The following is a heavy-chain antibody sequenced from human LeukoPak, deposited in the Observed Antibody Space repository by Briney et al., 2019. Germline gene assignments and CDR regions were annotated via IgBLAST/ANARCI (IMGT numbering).Heavy chain of an antibody. CDR1: GFTFSSFG. V-gene: IGHV3-21*01. D-gene: IGHD3-16*01. J-gene: IGHJ3*02. CDR2: FDSSTSYI. CDR3: VRFWAQPI. Sequence: GGSLRLSCAASGFTFSSFGMNWVRQAPGKGLEWVSSFDSSTSYIYYADSVKGRFTISRDNARDTVYLQMNSLRADDTAVYYCVRFWAQPIWGQGTMVTVSS.